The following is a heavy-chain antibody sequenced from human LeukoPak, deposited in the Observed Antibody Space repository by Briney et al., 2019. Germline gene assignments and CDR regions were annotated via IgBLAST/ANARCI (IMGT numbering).Heavy chain of an antibody. Sequence: PGGSLRLSCAASGFTVSSTDMSWVRQAPGKGLEWVSAVYSGGSTFYADSVKGRFTISRDNSKNTLYLQIGSLRAEDTAVYYCALLGAAGREYFQHWGQGTLVTVSS. CDR1: GFTVSSTD. D-gene: IGHD6-13*01. CDR3: ALLGAAGREYFQH. J-gene: IGHJ1*01. CDR2: VYSGGST. V-gene: IGHV3-53*01.